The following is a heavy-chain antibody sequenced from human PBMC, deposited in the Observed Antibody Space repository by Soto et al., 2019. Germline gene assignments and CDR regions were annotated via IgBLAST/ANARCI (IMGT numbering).Heavy chain of an antibody. CDR1: GFSFNTYN. CDR3: VREDGIAGPTSAFDY. V-gene: IGHV3-21*02. Sequence: EVRLVDSGGGLVKPGGSLRVSCEASGFSFNTYNMNWVRQAPEKGLEWVSSINGRGNYIYYADSVKGRFTISRDNAKNSLYLQMNSLRVEDSGVYYCVREDGIAGPTSAFDYWGQGTPVTVSS. J-gene: IGHJ4*02. CDR2: INGRGNYI. D-gene: IGHD1-26*01.